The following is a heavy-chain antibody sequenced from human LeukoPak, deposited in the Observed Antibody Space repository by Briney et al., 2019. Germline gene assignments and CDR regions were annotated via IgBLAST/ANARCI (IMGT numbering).Heavy chain of an antibody. CDR3: AKDLYSNYGPADY. CDR1: GFTFSSYA. CDR2: INGGGVNT. D-gene: IGHD4-11*01. Sequence: GGSLRLSCAASGFTFSSYAMSWVRQAPGKGLEWVSTINGGGVNTHYADSVGGRFTISRDNSKNTLSLQMNSLRDEDTAVYYCAKDLYSNYGPADYWGQGNLVTVSS. V-gene: IGHV3-23*01. J-gene: IGHJ4*02.